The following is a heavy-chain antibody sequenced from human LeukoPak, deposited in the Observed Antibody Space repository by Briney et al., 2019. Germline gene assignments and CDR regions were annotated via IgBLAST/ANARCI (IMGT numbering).Heavy chain of an antibody. D-gene: IGHD6-19*01. V-gene: IGHV4-59*01. CDR2: IYYSGST. CDR1: GGSISSYY. CDR3: ARGAQWLVEYYFDY. J-gene: IGHJ4*02. Sequence: SETLSLTCTVSGGSISSYYWSWIRQPPGKGLEWIGYIYYSGSTNYNPSLKSRVTISVDTSKNQFSLKLSSVTAADTAVYYCARGAQWLVEYYFDYWGQGTLVTVSS.